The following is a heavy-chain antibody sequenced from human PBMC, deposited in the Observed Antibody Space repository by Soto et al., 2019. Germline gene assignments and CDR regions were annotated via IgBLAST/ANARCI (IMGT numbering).Heavy chain of an antibody. CDR1: GGTLSSYA. CDR3: ARGGFNNWFDP. Sequence: VASVEVSCKSSGGTLSSYAISWVRQAPGQGLEWMGGILAIFGRANDAQQFQGSVTITADESTSTACMELSSLRSEDTAVYYCARGGFNNWFDPWGQGIPVTV. V-gene: IGHV1-69*13. D-gene: IGHD5-12*01. CDR2: ILAIFGRA. J-gene: IGHJ5*02.